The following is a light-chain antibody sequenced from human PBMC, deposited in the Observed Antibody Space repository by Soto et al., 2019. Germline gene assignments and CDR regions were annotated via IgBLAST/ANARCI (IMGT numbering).Light chain of an antibody. Sequence: QSVLTQPPSVSGAPGQRVTISCTGSSSNIGAHYNVHWYQQLPGTAPKLFIYDNNNRPSGVPDRFSGSKSGTSASLAITGLQAEDEADYYCQSYDMSLSGWVFGGGTKVTVL. CDR3: QSYDMSLSGWV. J-gene: IGLJ3*02. CDR1: SSNIGAHYN. CDR2: DNN. V-gene: IGLV1-40*01.